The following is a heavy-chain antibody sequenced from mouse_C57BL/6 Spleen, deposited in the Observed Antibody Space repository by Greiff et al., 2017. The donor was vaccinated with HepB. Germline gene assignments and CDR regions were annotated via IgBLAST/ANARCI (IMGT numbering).Heavy chain of an antibody. D-gene: IGHD1-1*01. CDR1: GFSLTSYG. J-gene: IGHJ1*03. CDR2: IWRGGST. Sequence: VKLQESGPGLVQPSQSLSITCTVSGFSLTSYGVHWVRQSPGKGLEWLGVIWRGGSTDYNAAFMSRLSITKDNSKSQVFFKMNSLQADDTAIYYCAKKGGSSVSYWYFDVWGTGTTVTVSS. CDR3: AKKGGSSVSYWYFDV. V-gene: IGHV2-5*01.